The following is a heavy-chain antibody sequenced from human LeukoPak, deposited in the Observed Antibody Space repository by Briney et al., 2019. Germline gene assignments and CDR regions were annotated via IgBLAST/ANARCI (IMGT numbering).Heavy chain of an antibody. CDR2: INAGNGNT. CDR1: GYTFTTYT. D-gene: IGHD3-3*01. Sequence: ASVNVSCKASGYTFTTYTIHWVRQAPGQRLEWMGWINAGNGNTKYSQHFQGRVTITRDTSASTAYMELSSLRSEDTAVYYCARANDLWSGYYYGMDVWGQGTTVTVSS. J-gene: IGHJ6*02. CDR3: ARANDLWSGYYYGMDV. V-gene: IGHV1-3*01.